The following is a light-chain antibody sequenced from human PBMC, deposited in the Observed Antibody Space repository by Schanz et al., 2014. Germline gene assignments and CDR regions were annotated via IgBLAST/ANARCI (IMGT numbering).Light chain of an antibody. Sequence: EIVLTQSPATLSLSPGERATLSCRASQSVSHNYLAWYQQKPGQAPRLLIYGASRRATGIPDRFSGSGSGTDFTLTINSLEPEDFAVYYCQQRSNWPLTFGGGTKVEIK. V-gene: IGKV3D-20*02. CDR3: QQRSNWPLT. J-gene: IGKJ4*01. CDR1: QSVSHNY. CDR2: GAS.